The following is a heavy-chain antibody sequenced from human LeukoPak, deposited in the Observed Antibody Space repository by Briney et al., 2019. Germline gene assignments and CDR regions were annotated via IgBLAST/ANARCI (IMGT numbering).Heavy chain of an antibody. V-gene: IGHV3-30*18. CDR3: TKDGCTNGVCYYFDY. CDR2: ISYDGSNK. D-gene: IGHD2-8*01. CDR1: GFTFGSYG. Sequence: GRSLRLSCAACGFTFGSYGMHWVRQAPGKGLEWVAVISYDGSNKYYADSVKGRFTISRDNSKNTLYLQMNSLRAEDTAVYYCTKDGCTNGVCYYFDYWGQGTLVTVSS. J-gene: IGHJ4*02.